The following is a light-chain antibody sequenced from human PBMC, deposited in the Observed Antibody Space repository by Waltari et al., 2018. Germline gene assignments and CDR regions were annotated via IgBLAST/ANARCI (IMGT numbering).Light chain of an antibody. CDR1: QSVSSN. Sequence: EIVMTQSPATMSVSTGERATLSCRASQSVSSNLAWYQQKPGQAPRLLIYGASTRATGIPARFSGSGSGTEFTLTISSLQSEDFAVYYCQQYNNWPPYTCGQGTKLEIK. V-gene: IGKV3-15*01. CDR3: QQYNNWPPYT. CDR2: GAS. J-gene: IGKJ2*01.